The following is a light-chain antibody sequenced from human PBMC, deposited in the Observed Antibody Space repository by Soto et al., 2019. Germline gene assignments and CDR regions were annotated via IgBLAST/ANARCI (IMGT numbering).Light chain of an antibody. J-gene: IGKJ4*01. CDR1: QSFSSY. CDR3: QSGVT. Sequence: ERVMTQSPATLSVSPGERATLSCRASQSFSSYLAWYQQKPGEAPRLLIYDASNRATGIPARFSGSGSGTDFTLTISSLEPEDFAVYYCQSGVTFGGGTKVDIK. CDR2: DAS. V-gene: IGKV3-11*01.